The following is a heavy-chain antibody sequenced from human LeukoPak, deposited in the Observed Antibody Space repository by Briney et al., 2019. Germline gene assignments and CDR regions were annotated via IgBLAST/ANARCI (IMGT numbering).Heavy chain of an antibody. CDR1: GFTFSSHS. J-gene: IGHJ4*02. CDR3: ARGAYYYED. CDR2: ISSSSSTI. Sequence: GGSLRLSWAASGFTFSSHSMNWVRQAPGKGLEWVSYISSSSSTIYYADSVKGRFTISRENAKNSLYLQMNSLRAEDTAVYYCARGAYYYEDWGQGTLVTVSS. D-gene: IGHD3-22*01. V-gene: IGHV3-48*01.